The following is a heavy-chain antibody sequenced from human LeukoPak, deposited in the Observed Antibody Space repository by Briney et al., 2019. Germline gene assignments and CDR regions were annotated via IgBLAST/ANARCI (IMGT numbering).Heavy chain of an antibody. CDR2: IFSGNST. J-gene: IGHJ4*02. Sequence: GGSLRLSCAASGVTVRSNYMNWVRQAPGKGLEWVALIFSGNSTYYADSVKGRFTISRDNSKNTLFLQMNSLRVEDTAVYYCACDRYYHPDYWGQGTLVTVSS. CDR3: ACDRYYHPDY. V-gene: IGHV3-53*01. CDR1: GVTVRSNY. D-gene: IGHD2-21*01.